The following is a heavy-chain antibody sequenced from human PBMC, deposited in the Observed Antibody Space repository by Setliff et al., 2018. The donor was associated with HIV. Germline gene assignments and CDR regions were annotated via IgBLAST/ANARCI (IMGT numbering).Heavy chain of an antibody. CDR1: GYTFTSYY. D-gene: IGHD1-26*01. Sequence: ASVKVSCKASGYTFTSYYMHWVRQAPGQGLEWMGIINPSSGSTTYAQKFQGRVTMTRDTSTNTLYMELSSLRSEDTAVYSCARGWEGGMDYWGQGTLVTVSS. V-gene: IGHV1-46*01. CDR2: INPSSGST. CDR3: ARGWEGGMDY. J-gene: IGHJ4*02.